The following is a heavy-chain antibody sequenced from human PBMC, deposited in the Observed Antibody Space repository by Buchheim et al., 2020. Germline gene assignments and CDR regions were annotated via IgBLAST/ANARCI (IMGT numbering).Heavy chain of an antibody. CDR3: ARGSGSLYYYGMDV. CDR2: INHSGST. CDR1: GGSFSGYY. Sequence: QVQLQQWGAGLLKPSETLSLTCAVSGGSFSGYYWSWIRQPPGKGLEWIGEINHSGSTNYNPSLKSRVTISVDTSKNQFSLNLSSVTAADTAVYYCARGSGSLYYYGMDVWGQGTT. J-gene: IGHJ6*02. D-gene: IGHD6-13*01. V-gene: IGHV4-34*01.